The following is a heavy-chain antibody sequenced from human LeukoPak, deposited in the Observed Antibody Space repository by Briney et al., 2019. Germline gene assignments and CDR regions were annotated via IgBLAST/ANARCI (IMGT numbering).Heavy chain of an antibody. CDR3: ARDAVVTYGYYYMDV. CDR1: GFTVSSNY. Sequence: GGSLRLSCAASGFTVSSNYMSWVRQAPGKGLEWVSVIYSGGSTYYADSVKGRFTISRDNSKNTLYLQMNSLRAEDPAVYYCARDAVVTYGYYYMDVWGKGTTVTVSS. D-gene: IGHD3-16*01. J-gene: IGHJ6*03. CDR2: IYSGGST. V-gene: IGHV3-66*02.